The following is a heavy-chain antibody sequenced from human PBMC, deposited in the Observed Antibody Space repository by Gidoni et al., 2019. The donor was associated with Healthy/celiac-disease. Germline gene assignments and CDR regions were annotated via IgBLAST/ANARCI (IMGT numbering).Heavy chain of an antibody. V-gene: IGHV3-21*01. D-gene: IGHD1-26*01. CDR1: GFTFSSYS. Sequence: EVQLVESGGGLVKPGGSLRLSCAASGFTFSSYSMNWVRQAPGKGLEWVSSISSSSSYIYYADSVKGRFTISRDNAKNSLYLQMNSLRAEDTAVYYCARDKRGRSGSYYREDYYYYYGMDVWGQGTTVTVSS. J-gene: IGHJ6*02. CDR2: ISSSSSYI. CDR3: ARDKRGRSGSYYREDYYYYYGMDV.